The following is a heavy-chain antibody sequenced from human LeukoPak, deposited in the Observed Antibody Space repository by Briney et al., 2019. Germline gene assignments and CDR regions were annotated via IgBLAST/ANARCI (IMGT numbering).Heavy chain of an antibody. J-gene: IGHJ4*02. CDR2: ISYDGSNK. CDR1: GFTFSSYA. D-gene: IGHD3-22*01. Sequence: GRSLRLSCAASGFTFSSYAMHWVRQAPGKGLEWVAVISYDGSNKYYADSVKGRVTISRDNSKNTLYLQMNSLRAEDTAVYYCARDRYSSGYYLDYWGQGTLVTVSS. V-gene: IGHV3-30-3*01. CDR3: ARDRYSSGYYLDY.